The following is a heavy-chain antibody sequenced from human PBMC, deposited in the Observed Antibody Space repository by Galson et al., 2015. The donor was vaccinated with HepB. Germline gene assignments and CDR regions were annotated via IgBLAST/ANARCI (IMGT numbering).Heavy chain of an antibody. CDR1: GDSVSSNSAA. V-gene: IGHV6-1*01. J-gene: IGHJ3*01. CDR2: TYYRSKWYY. CDR3: ARDQRLGELWLKSDAFDV. D-gene: IGHD3-16*01. Sequence: CAISGDSVSSNSAAWNWTRQSPSRGLEWLGRTYYRSKWYYDYAVSVKSRMTVNPDTSKNQFSLQVNSVTPEDTAVYYCARDQRLGELWLKSDAFDVWGQGTVVTVSS.